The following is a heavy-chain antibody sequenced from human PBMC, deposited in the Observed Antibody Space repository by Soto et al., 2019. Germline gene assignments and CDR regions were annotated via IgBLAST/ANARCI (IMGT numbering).Heavy chain of an antibody. V-gene: IGHV3-30*18. J-gene: IGHJ4*02. CDR1: GFTFSSHG. CDR2: ISYGGSKK. D-gene: IGHD3-16*01. Sequence: GSLRLSCAASGFTFSSHGMHWVRQAPGKGLEWMAVISYGGSKKYYVDSVKGRFTISXXXXXXTXYXQMXXLGAEDTAVYHCAKDRVESGLGEVDYWGQGT. CDR3: AKDRVESGLGEVDY.